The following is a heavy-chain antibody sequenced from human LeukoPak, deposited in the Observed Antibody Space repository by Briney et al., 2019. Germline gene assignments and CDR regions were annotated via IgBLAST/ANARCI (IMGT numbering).Heavy chain of an antibody. D-gene: IGHD4-11*01. V-gene: IGHV3-23*01. CDR2: TSGSGGIT. J-gene: IGHJ5*01. CDR3: VKASSVTTTYNWFDS. CDR1: GFTFSGYA. Sequence: GGSLRLSCAASGFTFSGYAMSWFRQAPGKGLEWVSGTSGSGGITNYADSVKGRFTISRDNSKNTLYLQMSSLRAEDTAVYYCVKASSVTTTYNWFDSWGQGTLVTVSS.